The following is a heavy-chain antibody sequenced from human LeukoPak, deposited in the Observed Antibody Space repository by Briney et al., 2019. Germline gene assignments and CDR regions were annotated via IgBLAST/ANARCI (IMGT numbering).Heavy chain of an antibody. D-gene: IGHD1-26*01. J-gene: IGHJ4*02. CDR1: GFTFSSYA. Sequence: PGGSLRLSCAASGFTFSSYAMSWVRQAPGRGLEWVSAISGSGGSAYYADSVKGRFTISRDNSKNTLYLQMNSLRAEDTAVYYCAKDLMGATTVDFDYWGQGTLATVSS. V-gene: IGHV3-23*01. CDR2: ISGSGGSA. CDR3: AKDLMGATTVDFDY.